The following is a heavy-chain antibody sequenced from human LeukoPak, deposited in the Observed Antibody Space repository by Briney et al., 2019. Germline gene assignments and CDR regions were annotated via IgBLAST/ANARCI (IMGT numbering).Heavy chain of an antibody. V-gene: IGHV4-39*07. J-gene: IGHJ4*02. D-gene: IGHD4-23*01. CDR2: IYYSGST. Sequence: SETLSLTCTVSGGSLSSSSYYWGWIRQPPGKGLEWIGSIYYSGSTYYNPSLKSRVTISVDTSKNQFSLKLSSVTAADTAVYYCATSLSRRWYYFDYWGQGTLVTVSS. CDR1: GGSLSSSSYY. CDR3: ATSLSRRWYYFDY.